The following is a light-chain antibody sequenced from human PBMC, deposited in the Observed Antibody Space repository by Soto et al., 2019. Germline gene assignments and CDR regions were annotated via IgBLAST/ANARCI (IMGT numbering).Light chain of an antibody. Sequence: EMEMSVNPGARRASVKDRVTITCRASQSVNKWLAWFQQKPGKVPKLLIFDASTLQTGVPSRFGGGGPGTEFTLTISGVQRDDSATYCCQEYTSYDPWPFGPGTKVDI. J-gene: IGKJ1*01. CDR2: DAS. CDR1: QSVNKW. CDR3: QEYTSYDPWP. V-gene: IGKV1-5*01.